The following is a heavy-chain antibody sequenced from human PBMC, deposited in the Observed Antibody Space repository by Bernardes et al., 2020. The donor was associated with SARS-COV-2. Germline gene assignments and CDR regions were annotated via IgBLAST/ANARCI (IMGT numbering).Heavy chain of an antibody. J-gene: IGHJ3*01. V-gene: IGHV3-53*01. CDR3: ARLTI. Sequence: GGSLRLSCAASGFTVSSTYISWVRQAPGKGLEWVSVIDSGGSTNYADSVKGRFTISRDNSKNTVLLQMNRLRAGDTAVYYCARLTIWGQGTMVTVSS. CDR2: IDSGGST. D-gene: IGHD3-3*01. CDR1: GFTVSSTY.